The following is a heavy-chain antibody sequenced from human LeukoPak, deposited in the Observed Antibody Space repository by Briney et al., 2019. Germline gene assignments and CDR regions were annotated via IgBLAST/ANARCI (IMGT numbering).Heavy chain of an antibody. V-gene: IGHV5-51*01. CDR2: IYPDDSDT. J-gene: IGHJ2*01. D-gene: IGHD3-10*01. CDR1: GYSFTTYW. CDR3: ARLGGDIYYFGSGSYPNWYFDL. Sequence: GESLKISCKASGYSFTTYWIGWVRQMPGKGLECMGIIYPDDSDTTYSPSFQGQVTISADKSFSTVYLQWSSLKASDTAIYYCARLGGDIYYFGSGSYPNWYFDLWGRGTLVTVSS.